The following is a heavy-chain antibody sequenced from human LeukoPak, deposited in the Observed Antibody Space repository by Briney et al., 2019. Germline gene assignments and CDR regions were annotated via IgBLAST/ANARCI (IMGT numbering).Heavy chain of an antibody. CDR3: ARLPKYSRPLDY. J-gene: IGHJ4*02. D-gene: IGHD6-6*01. CDR2: MNPNSGNT. Sequence: ASAKVSCKASGYTFTSYDINWVRQATGQGLEWTGWMNPNSGNTAYAQKFQGRVTMSRDTSISTAYMELSSLRSEDTAVYYCARLPKYSRPLDYWGQGTLVTVSS. CDR1: GYTFTSYD. V-gene: IGHV1-8*01.